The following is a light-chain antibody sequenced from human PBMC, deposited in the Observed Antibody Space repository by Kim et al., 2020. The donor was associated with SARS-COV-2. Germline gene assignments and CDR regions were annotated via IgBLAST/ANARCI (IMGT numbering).Light chain of an antibody. V-gene: IGKV1-39*01. J-gene: IGKJ2*01. Sequence: QMTQSPSSLSAFVGDRVSITCRASQGVRSYLNWYQQQPGKAPKALIFAATNLHRGVPSRFSATGSGTDFTLTISSLQPEDCGIYYCPQTFSLPYTFGQGTTLEI. CDR1: QGVRSY. CDR3: PQTFSLPYT. CDR2: AAT.